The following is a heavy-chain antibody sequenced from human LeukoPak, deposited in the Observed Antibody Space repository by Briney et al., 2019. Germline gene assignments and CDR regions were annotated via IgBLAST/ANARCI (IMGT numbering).Heavy chain of an antibody. V-gene: IGHV3-48*01. CDR2: IMRTAADAT. D-gene: IGHD2-15*01. CDR3: AREEVTRTYYYFDL. CDR1: GLTFSSYT. Sequence: PGGSLRLSCAASGLTFSSYTMNWVRQAPGKGLEWISYIMRTAADATSYADSVEGRFTISRDDAKNSLFLQMNSLRAEDTAVYYCAREEVTRTYYYFDLWGRGTLVTVSS. J-gene: IGHJ2*01.